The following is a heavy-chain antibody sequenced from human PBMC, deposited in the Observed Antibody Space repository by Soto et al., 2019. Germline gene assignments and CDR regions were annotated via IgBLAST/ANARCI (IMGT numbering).Heavy chain of an antibody. Sequence: EVQLLESGGGLVQPGGSLRLSCAASGFTFNNYAMTWVRQAPGKGLELVSTISGSDGSTYYADSVKGRLTISIDNSKNPLYLQRTSLRAEDTALYYCVKDWTGDTCPCMDVWGQGTTVTCSS. J-gene: IGHJ6*01. CDR3: VKDWTGDTCPCMDV. V-gene: IGHV3-23*01. D-gene: IGHD2-8*02. CDR1: GFTFNNYA. CDR2: ISGSDGST.